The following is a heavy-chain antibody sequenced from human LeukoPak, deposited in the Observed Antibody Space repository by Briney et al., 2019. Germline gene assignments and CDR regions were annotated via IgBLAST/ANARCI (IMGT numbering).Heavy chain of an antibody. V-gene: IGHV3-30-3*01. J-gene: IGHJ4*02. CDR2: ISYDGSNK. D-gene: IGHD1-26*01. CDR3: ARDGRGGTTGFDY. CDR1: GFTFSSYA. Sequence: GGSLRLSCAASGFTFSSYAMHWVRQAPGKGLEWVAVISYDGSNKYYADSVKGRFTISRDNSKNTLYLQMNSLRAEDTAVYYCARDGRGGTTGFDYWGQGTLVTVSS.